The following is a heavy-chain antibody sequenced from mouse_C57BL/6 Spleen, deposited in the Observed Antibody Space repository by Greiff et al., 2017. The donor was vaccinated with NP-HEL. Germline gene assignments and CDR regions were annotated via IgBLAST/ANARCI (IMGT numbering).Heavy chain of an antibody. Sequence: EVKVVESGGGLVQPGASLRLSCAASGFTFTAYYMSWVRQPPGKAPEWVALIRNKANGYTTEYNASVKGRFTISRDNSQNILYLQMNTLRSEDSATYYCVKALYYGSSLYFDVWGTATTVTVSS. D-gene: IGHD1-1*01. V-gene: IGHV7-4*01. CDR2: IRNKANGYTT. CDR1: GFTFTAYY. CDR3: VKALYYGSSLYFDV. J-gene: IGHJ1*03.